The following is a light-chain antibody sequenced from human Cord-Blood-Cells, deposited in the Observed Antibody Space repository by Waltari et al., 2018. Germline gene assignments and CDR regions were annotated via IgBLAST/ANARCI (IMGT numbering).Light chain of an antibody. CDR2: EGS. CDR1: RSDVGGFNL. J-gene: IGLJ3*02. V-gene: IGLV2-23*01. Sequence: QSAPTQPASVSGSPGQSITISSTGTRSDVGGFNLVSWYQPHPGKAPKLMIYEGSKRPSGVSNRFSGSKSGNTASLTISGLQSEDEADYYCCSYAGSSTWVFGGGTKLTVL. CDR3: CSYAGSSTWV.